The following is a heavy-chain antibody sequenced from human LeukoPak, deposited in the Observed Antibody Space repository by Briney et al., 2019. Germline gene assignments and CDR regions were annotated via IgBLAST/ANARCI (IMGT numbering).Heavy chain of an antibody. CDR3: AKEGAHYYYDKSGYYFDY. V-gene: IGHV3-43*01. Sequence: GGSLRLSCEASGITFYEYTMHWVRQAPGKGLERVAIISWDGGSTYYADSVRGRFAISRDNSKNSLYLQMNSLRTEDTALYYCAKEGAHYYYDKSGYYFDYWGQGTLVTVSS. J-gene: IGHJ4*02. CDR2: ISWDGGST. CDR1: GITFYEYT. D-gene: IGHD3-22*01.